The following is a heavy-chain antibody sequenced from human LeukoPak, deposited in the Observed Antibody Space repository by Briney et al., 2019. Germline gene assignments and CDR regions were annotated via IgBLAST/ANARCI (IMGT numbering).Heavy chain of an antibody. CDR1: GGTFSSYA. CDR2: IIPIFGTA. V-gene: IGHV1-69*13. J-gene: IGHJ4*02. D-gene: IGHD2-2*01. Sequence: SVKVSCKASGGTFSSYAISWVRQAPGQGLEWMGGIIPIFGTANYAQKFQGRVTITADESTSPAYMALSSLRCEDTAVYYCARDVGGYGSSTSCHTLDYWGEGALGTVSS. CDR3: ARDVGGYGSSTSCHTLDY.